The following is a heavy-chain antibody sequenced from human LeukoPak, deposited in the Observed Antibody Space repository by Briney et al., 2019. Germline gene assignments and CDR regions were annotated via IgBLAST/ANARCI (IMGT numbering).Heavy chain of an antibody. V-gene: IGHV3-30*19. D-gene: IGHD6-6*01. CDR3: ARNTYYSSSSGFDY. J-gene: IGHJ4*02. CDR1: GFTITSYG. Sequence: GRSLTLSCAASGFTITSYGMHWVRQTAGKGLEWVAVISYDGSNKYYADSVKGRFTISRDNSKNTLYLQMNSLRAEDTAVYYCARNTYYSSSSGFDYWGQGTLVTVSS. CDR2: ISYDGSNK.